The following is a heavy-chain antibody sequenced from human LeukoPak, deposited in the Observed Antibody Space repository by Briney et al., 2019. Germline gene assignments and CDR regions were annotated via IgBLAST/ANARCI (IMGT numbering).Heavy chain of an antibody. CDR2: ISYDGSNK. CDR3: AKEIRFLEWLPNFDY. D-gene: IGHD3-3*01. CDR1: GFTFSNYA. J-gene: IGHJ4*02. V-gene: IGHV3-30*04. Sequence: QTGGSLRLSCAVSGFTFSNYAMHWVRQAPGKGLEWVAVISYDGSNKYYADSVKGRFTISRDNSKNTLYLQMNSLRAEDTAVYYCAKEIRFLEWLPNFDYWGQGTLVTVSS.